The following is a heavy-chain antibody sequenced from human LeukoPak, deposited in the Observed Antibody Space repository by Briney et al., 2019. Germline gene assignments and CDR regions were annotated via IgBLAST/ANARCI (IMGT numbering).Heavy chain of an antibody. J-gene: IGHJ6*02. CDR3: AKGPQYYYDSSGYYDPYYYGMDV. V-gene: IGHV3-9*01. CDR2: ISWNSGSI. D-gene: IGHD3-22*01. Sequence: GGSLRLSCAASGFTFDDYAMHWVRQAPGKGLEWVSGISWNSGSIGYADSVKGRFTISRDNAKNSLYLQMNSLRAEDTALYYCAKGPQYYYDSSGYYDPYYYGMDVWGQGTTVTVSS. CDR1: GFTFDDYA.